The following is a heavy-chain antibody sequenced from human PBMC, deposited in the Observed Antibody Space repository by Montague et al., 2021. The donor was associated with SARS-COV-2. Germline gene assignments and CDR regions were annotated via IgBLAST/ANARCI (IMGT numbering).Heavy chain of an antibody. V-gene: IGHV4-59*12. CDR2: TSYSGGT. CDR3: ARWGEYYDSPYYYYAMDV. CDR1: GGSISPYY. D-gene: IGHD3-3*01. Sequence: SDTLSLTCTVSGGSISPYYWSWIRQSPGKGLECIGYTSYSGGTDYNPSLKSRVTISIDTSKHQFSLKLSSVTAADTAVYYCARWGEYYDSPYYYYAMDVWGQGTTVTVSS. J-gene: IGHJ6*02.